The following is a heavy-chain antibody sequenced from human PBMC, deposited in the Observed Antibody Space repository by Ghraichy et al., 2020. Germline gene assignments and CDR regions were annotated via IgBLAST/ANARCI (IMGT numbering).Heavy chain of an antibody. Sequence: ASVKVSCKASGYTFTGYYMHWVRQAPGQGLEWMGWINPNSGDTNYVKKFQGRVTMTRDTSIDTAYMELSSLRSDDAAMYYCARVHYDFWSGYYFDYWGQGPLVTVSS. D-gene: IGHD3-3*01. CDR3: ARVHYDFWSGYYFDY. V-gene: IGHV1-2*02. J-gene: IGHJ4*02. CDR1: GYTFTGYY. CDR2: INPNSGDT.